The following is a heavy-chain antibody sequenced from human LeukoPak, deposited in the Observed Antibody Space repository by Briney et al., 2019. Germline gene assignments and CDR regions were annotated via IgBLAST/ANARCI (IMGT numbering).Heavy chain of an antibody. J-gene: IGHJ4*02. CDR1: GFTFSSYG. CDR2: IWNDGSNK. D-gene: IGHD2-2*01. V-gene: IGHV3-33*01. Sequence: GGSLRLSCAASGFTFSSYGMYWVRQAPGQGLEWVAVIWNDGSNKYYVDSVKGRFTISRDNSKNTLYLQMNSLRTEDTAVYYCARDYCSSTSCLFDYWGQGTLVTVSS. CDR3: ARDYCSSTSCLFDY.